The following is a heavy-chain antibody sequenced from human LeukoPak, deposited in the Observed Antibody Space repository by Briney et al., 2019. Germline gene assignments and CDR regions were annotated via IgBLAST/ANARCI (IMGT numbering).Heavy chain of an antibody. CDR1: GGSISSYY. CDR3: ARRGGYSYGFDY. V-gene: IGHV4-59*01. CDR2: IYYSGST. D-gene: IGHD5-18*01. J-gene: IGHJ4*02. Sequence: SETLSLTCTVSGGSISSYYWSWIRQPPGQGLEWIGYIYYSGSTNYNPSLKSRVTISVDTSKNQFSLKLSSVTAADTAVYYCARRGGYSYGFDYWGQGTLVTASS.